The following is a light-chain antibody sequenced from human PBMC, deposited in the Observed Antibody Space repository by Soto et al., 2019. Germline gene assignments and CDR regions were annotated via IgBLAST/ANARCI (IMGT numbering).Light chain of an antibody. CDR1: QSISNW. Sequence: DIQMTQSPSTLSASVGDRVTITCRASQSISNWLAWYQQKPGKAPTLLIYDVSRLESGVPSRFSGSGSGTEFTLTINSLQPDDFATYYCQQFNNYAITFGQGTRLEIK. CDR3: QQFNNYAIT. V-gene: IGKV1-5*01. CDR2: DVS. J-gene: IGKJ5*01.